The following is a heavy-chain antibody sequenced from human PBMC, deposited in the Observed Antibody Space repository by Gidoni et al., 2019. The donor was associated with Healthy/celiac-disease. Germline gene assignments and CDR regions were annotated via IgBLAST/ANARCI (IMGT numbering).Heavy chain of an antibody. J-gene: IGHJ6*02. D-gene: IGHD3-22*01. V-gene: IGHV4-34*01. CDR3: ARGRRYYDSSGYYRGEYYYYGMDV. CDR2: INHSGST. CDR1: GGSFSGYY. Sequence: QVQLQQWGAGLLKPSETLSLTCAVYGGSFSGYYWSWNRQPPGKGLEWIGEINHSGSTNYNPSLKSRVTISVYTSKNQFSLKLSSVTAADTAVYYCARGRRYYDSSGYYRGEYYYYGMDVWGQGTTVTVSS.